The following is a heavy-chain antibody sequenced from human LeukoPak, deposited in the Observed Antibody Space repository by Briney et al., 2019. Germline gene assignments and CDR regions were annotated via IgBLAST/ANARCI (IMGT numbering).Heavy chain of an antibody. D-gene: IGHD2-21*01. J-gene: IGHJ5*02. V-gene: IGHV1-2*02. Sequence: ASVKVSCKTSGYSFTDYYMHWERQAPGQGLEWMGWINPNSGGTSSAQKFQGRVTMTRDTSITTVYMEVSWLTSDDTAIYYCARADRLHGGPYLIGPWGQGTLVTVSS. CDR2: INPNSGGT. CDR3: ARADRLHGGPYLIGP. CDR1: GYSFTDYY.